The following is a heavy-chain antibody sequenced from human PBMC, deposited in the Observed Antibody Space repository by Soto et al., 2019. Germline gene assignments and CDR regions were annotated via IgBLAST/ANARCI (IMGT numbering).Heavy chain of an antibody. V-gene: IGHV1-69*12. CDR2: INPIFGTA. D-gene: IGHD4-17*01. Sequence: QVQLVQSGAEVKKPGSSVKVSCKASGGTFSSYAISWVRQAPGQALEWMGGINPIFGTANYAQKFQGRVTITADESTSTAYMELSSLRSEDTAVYYCASDWGDYGGNLNWFDPWGQGTLVTVSS. CDR3: ASDWGDYGGNLNWFDP. J-gene: IGHJ5*02. CDR1: GGTFSSYA.